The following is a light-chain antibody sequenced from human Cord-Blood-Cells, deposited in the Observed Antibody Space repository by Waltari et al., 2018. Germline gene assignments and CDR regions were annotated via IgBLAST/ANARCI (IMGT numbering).Light chain of an antibody. CDR3: CSYAGSSTWV. CDR1: RSDFGGYNL. V-gene: IGLV2-23*01. J-gene: IGLJ3*02. Sequence: SALPQPASLSGSPGQSITISCTGTRSDFGGYNLVSWYQQHPGKAPKLMIYEGSKRPSGVSNRFSGSKSGNTASLTISGLQAEDEADYYCCSYAGSSTWVFGGGTKLTVL. CDR2: EGS.